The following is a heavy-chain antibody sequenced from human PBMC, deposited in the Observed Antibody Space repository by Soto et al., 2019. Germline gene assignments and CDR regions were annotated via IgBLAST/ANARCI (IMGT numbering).Heavy chain of an antibody. D-gene: IGHD1-26*01. J-gene: IGHJ6*02. CDR1: GFTFSSYS. CDR3: ARDGEWELLDYYYYGMDV. Sequence: GGSLRLSCSASGFTFSSYSMNWVRQAPGKGLEWVSSISSSSRYIYYADSVKGRFTISRDNAKNSLYLQMNSLRAEDTAVYYCARDGEWELLDYYYYGMDVWGQGTTVPVSS. CDR2: ISSSSRYI. V-gene: IGHV3-21*01.